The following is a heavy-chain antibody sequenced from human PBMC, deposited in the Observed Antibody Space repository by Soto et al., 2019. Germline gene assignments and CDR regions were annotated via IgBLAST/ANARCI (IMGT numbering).Heavy chain of an antibody. J-gene: IGHJ6*03. V-gene: IGHV3-23*01. D-gene: IGHD3-10*02. CDR1: GFTFSSYA. Sequence: GGSLRLSCAASGFTFSSYAMSWVRQAPGKGLEWVSAISGSGSSTYYADSVNGRFTISRDNSKNTLYLQMNSLRAEDTAVYYCAKDGLVRGVIYYYMDVWGKGTTVTVSS. CDR3: AKDGLVRGVIYYYMDV. CDR2: ISGSGSST.